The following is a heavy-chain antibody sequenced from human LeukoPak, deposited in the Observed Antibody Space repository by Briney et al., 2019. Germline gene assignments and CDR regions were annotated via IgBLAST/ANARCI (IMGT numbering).Heavy chain of an antibody. D-gene: IGHD2-15*01. Sequence: GGSLRLSCAASGFTFSSYATHWVRQAPGKGLEWVAVISYDGSNKYYADSVKGRFTISRDNSKNTLYLQMNSLRAEDAAVYYCARDGDCSGGSCYWEYFQHWGQGTLVTVSS. CDR2: ISYDGSNK. CDR1: GFTFSSYA. CDR3: ARDGDCSGGSCYWEYFQH. J-gene: IGHJ1*01. V-gene: IGHV3-30*04.